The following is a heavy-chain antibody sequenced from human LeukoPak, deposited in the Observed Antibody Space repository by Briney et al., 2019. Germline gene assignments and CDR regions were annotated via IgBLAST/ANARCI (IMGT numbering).Heavy chain of an antibody. CDR1: GFTFSSYA. CDR3: ARDWGRPAYFDY. J-gene: IGHJ4*02. CDR2: ISYDGSNK. V-gene: IGHV3-30-3*01. D-gene: IGHD3-16*01. Sequence: GRSLRLSCAASGFTFSSYAMRWVRQAPGKGLEWVAVISYDGSNKYYADSVKGRFTISRDNSKSTLYLPMNSLRAEDTAVYYCARDWGRPAYFDYWGQGTLVTVSS.